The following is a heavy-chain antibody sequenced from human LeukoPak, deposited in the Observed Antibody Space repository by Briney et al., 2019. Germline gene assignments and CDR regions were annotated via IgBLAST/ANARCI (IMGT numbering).Heavy chain of an antibody. CDR1: GGSISSGGYY. CDR2: IYHSGST. Sequence: SETLSLTCTVPGGSISSGGYYWSWIRQPPGKGLEWIGYIYHSGSTYYNPSLKSRVTISVDRSMNQFSLKLSSVTAADTAVYYCASLADWYYYDDSGYPLGAFDIWGQGTMVTVSS. CDR3: ASLADWYYYDDSGYPLGAFDI. D-gene: IGHD3-22*01. J-gene: IGHJ3*02. V-gene: IGHV4-30-2*01.